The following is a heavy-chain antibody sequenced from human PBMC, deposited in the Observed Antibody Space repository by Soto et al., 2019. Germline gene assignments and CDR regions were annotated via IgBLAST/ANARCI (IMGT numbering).Heavy chain of an antibody. CDR1: GGTFSSYR. V-gene: IGHV1-69*13. CDR2: IVPIYRTA. J-gene: IGHJ4*02. Sequence: SVKVSCKASGGTFSSYRFNWVQQARGQGLEWLGGIVPIYRTADYAQKFQGRVTITADESTRTVYMELSSLKSQDTALYYCARDSGAKLSSSWGQGXLVTVS. CDR3: ARDSGAKLSSS. D-gene: IGHD6-13*01.